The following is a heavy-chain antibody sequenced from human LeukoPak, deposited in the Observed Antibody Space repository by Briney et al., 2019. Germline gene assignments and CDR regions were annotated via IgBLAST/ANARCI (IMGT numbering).Heavy chain of an antibody. J-gene: IGHJ4*01. CDR1: GFTFTSSA. V-gene: IGHV1-58*01. Sequence: SVKVSCKASGFTFTSSAVQWVRQARGQRLEWIGWIVVGSGNTNYAQKFQERVTITRDMSTSTAYMELRSLRSDDTAVYYCARDGRGAFGSGVDYWGHGTLVTVSS. D-gene: IGHD3-3*01. CDR2: IVVGSGNT. CDR3: ARDGRGAFGSGVDY.